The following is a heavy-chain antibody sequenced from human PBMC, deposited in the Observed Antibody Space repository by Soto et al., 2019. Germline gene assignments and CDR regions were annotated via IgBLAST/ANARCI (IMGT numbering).Heavy chain of an antibody. D-gene: IGHD2-21*01. V-gene: IGHV4-34*01. CDR1: GASLSDNY. CDR2: INHSGNT. CDR3: ARGRGEFDA. Sequence: SETLSLTCAVYGASLSDNYCNWLRQPPGKGLEWIGEINHSGNTNYNPPLRSRVTISIDTSKNQLSLNLRSVSAADTAVYYCARGRGEFDAWGRGTTVTVSS. J-gene: IGHJ5*02.